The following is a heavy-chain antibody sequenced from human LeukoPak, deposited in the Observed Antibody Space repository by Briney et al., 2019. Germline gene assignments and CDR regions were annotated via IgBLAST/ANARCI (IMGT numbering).Heavy chain of an antibody. CDR1: GYTFTSYY. Sequence: AASVKVSCKASGYTFTSYYMHWVRQAPGQGLECMGIINPSGGSTSYAQKFQGRVTMTRDMSTSTVYMELSSLRSEDTAVYYCAREGVAARPFDYWGQGTLVTVSS. CDR3: AREGVAARPFDY. J-gene: IGHJ4*02. D-gene: IGHD6-6*01. CDR2: INPSGGST. V-gene: IGHV1-46*01.